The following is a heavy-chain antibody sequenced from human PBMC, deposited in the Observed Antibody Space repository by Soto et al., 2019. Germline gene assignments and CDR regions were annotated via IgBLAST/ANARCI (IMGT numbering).Heavy chain of an antibody. CDR1: GFTFSDYY. CDR3: ARSGDNYNRLDY. J-gene: IGHJ4*02. D-gene: IGHD1-1*01. CDR2: SSNSGTFS. V-gene: IGHV3-11*06. Sequence: PGGSLRLSCEGSGFTFSDYYISWIRQAPGKWLEWISYSSNSGTFSRYADSVKGRFSISRDNTKNLLYLQMNSLRAEDTAVYDCARSGDNYNRLDYWGQGTPGTVSS.